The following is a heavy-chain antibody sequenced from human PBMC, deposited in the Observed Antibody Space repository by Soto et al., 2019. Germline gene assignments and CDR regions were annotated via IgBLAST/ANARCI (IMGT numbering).Heavy chain of an antibody. CDR3: ARKEWSRRYNWFDP. Sequence: ASVKVSCKASGYTFTTYGISWVRQAPGQGLEWMGWISAYNGNTNYAQKLQGRVTMTTDTSTSTAYMELRSLRSDDTAVYYCARKEWSRRYNWFDPWGQGTLVTVSS. D-gene: IGHD3-3*01. J-gene: IGHJ5*02. V-gene: IGHV1-18*01. CDR2: ISAYNGNT. CDR1: GYTFTTYG.